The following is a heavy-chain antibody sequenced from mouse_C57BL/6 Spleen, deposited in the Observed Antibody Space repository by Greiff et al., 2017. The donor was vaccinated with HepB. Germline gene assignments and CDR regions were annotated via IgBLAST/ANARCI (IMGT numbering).Heavy chain of an antibody. CDR3: ARGGIDYYVSSLPFDY. V-gene: IGHV3-1*01. D-gene: IGHD1-1*01. Sequence: VQLQQSGPGMVKPSQSLSLTCTVTGYSITSGYDWHWIRHFPGNKLEWMGYISYSGSTNYNPSLKSRISITHDTSKNHFFLKLNSVTTEDTATYYCARGGIDYYVSSLPFDYWGQGTTLTVSS. J-gene: IGHJ2*01. CDR2: ISYSGST. CDR1: GYSITSGYD.